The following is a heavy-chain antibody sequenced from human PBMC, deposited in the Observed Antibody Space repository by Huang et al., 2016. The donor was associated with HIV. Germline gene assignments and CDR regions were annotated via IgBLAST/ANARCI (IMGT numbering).Heavy chain of an antibody. V-gene: IGHV2-70*01. CDR3: ARMTTASNWFDP. CDR2: INWDDDK. Sequence: QVTLRESGPALVKPTQTLTLTCSFSGFSLSTSGMCVGWIRQPPGKALEWLALINWDDDKFYSTSLKTRLTISKDTSKNQVVLTRTDMDSVDTATYYCARMTTASNWFDPWGQGTLVTVSS. J-gene: IGHJ5*02. D-gene: IGHD4-17*01. CDR1: GFSLSTSGMC.